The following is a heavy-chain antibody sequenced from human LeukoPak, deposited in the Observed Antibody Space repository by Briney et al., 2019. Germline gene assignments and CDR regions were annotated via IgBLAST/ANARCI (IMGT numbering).Heavy chain of an antibody. CDR3: ARVILYCSGGSCLGY. V-gene: IGHV1-46*01. D-gene: IGHD2-15*01. CDR1: GYTFTSYG. CDR2: INPSGGST. Sequence: GASVKVSCKASGYTFTSYGISWVRQAPGQGLEWMGIINPSGGSTSYAQKFQGRVTMTRDTSTSTVYMELSSLRSEDTAVYYCARVILYCSGGSCLGYWGQGTLVTVSS. J-gene: IGHJ4*02.